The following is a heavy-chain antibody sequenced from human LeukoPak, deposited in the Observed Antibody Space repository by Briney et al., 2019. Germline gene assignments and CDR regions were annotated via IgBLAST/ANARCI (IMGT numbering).Heavy chain of an antibody. Sequence: SVKVSCKASGGTFISYAISWVRQAPGQGLEWMGGIIPIFGTANYAQKFQGRVTITTDESTSTAYMELSSLRSEDTAVYYCATCIAVAGTIGGYMDVWGKGTTVTVSS. D-gene: IGHD6-19*01. CDR1: GGTFISYA. CDR3: ATCIAVAGTIGGYMDV. J-gene: IGHJ6*03. CDR2: IIPIFGTA. V-gene: IGHV1-69*05.